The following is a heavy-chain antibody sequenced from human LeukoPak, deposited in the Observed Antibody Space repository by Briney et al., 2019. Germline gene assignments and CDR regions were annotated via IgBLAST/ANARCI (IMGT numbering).Heavy chain of an antibody. V-gene: IGHV4-39*07. Sequence: SETLSLTCTVSGGSISSGGYYWSWIRQPPGKGLEWIGEINHSGSTNYNPSPKSRVTISVDTSKNQFSLKLSSVTAADTAVYYCARKLVERNRYWFDPWGQGTLVTVSS. CDR3: ARKLVERNRYWFDP. J-gene: IGHJ5*02. CDR2: INHSGST. D-gene: IGHD6-6*01. CDR1: GGSISSGGYY.